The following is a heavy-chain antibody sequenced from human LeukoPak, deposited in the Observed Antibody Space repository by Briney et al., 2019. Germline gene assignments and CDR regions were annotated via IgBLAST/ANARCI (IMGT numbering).Heavy chain of an antibody. D-gene: IGHD1-26*01. CDR2: ISGSGGST. CDR1: GFTLSSYA. V-gene: IGHV3-23*01. J-gene: IGHJ4*02. Sequence: PGGSLRLSCAASGFTLSSYAMSWVRQAPGKGLEWVSGISGSGGSTYYADSVKGRFTISRDNSKNTLYLQMNSLRAEDTAVYYCAKSPQKVGATYFDYWGQGTLVTVSS. CDR3: AKSPQKVGATYFDY.